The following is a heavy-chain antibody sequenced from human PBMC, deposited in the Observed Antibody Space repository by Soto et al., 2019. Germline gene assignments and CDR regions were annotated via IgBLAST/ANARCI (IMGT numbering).Heavy chain of an antibody. Sequence: EVQLLESGGGLVQPGGSLRLSCAASGFTFSVYAMSWVRQVPGKGLEWVSTISESGGSAYYADSVKGRFTISRDNSKNTLYLQMNRLRAEDTAVYYCARPYGGKIGDALHLWGQGTMVTVSS. V-gene: IGHV3-23*01. D-gene: IGHD2-15*01. CDR3: ARPYGGKIGDALHL. CDR2: ISESGGSA. CDR1: GFTFSVYA. J-gene: IGHJ3*01.